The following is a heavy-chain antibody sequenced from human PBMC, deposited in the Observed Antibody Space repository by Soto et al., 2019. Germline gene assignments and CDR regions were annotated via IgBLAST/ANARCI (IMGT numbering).Heavy chain of an antibody. J-gene: IGHJ5*02. CDR1: GFTSRSFT. Sequence: PWLSLRLSCSASGFTSRSFTMNWFRQAPEKGLEWVSTISSNSAYIYYTDALRGRFTSSTDNAKNSLHLQMNSLRAEDTAVYYCTRDASRDSSARGWFDPWGPGTLVTVSS. CDR3: TRDASRDSSARGWFDP. D-gene: IGHD6-13*01. V-gene: IGHV3-21*01. CDR2: ISSNSAYI.